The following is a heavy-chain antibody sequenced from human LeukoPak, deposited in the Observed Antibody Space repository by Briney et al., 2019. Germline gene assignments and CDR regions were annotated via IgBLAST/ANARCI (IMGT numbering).Heavy chain of an antibody. CDR3: ATDSPETAAFDY. CDR2: IVGSSSTI. V-gene: IGHV3-48*04. CDR1: GFSFSTYS. J-gene: IGHJ4*02. D-gene: IGHD1-1*01. Sequence: GGSLRLSCAASGFSFSTYSMNWVRQAPGKGLEWVSYIVGSSSTIYYADSVRGRFTISRDNAKNSLYLQMDSLRAEDSAVYYCATDSPETAAFDYWGQGTLSPSPQ.